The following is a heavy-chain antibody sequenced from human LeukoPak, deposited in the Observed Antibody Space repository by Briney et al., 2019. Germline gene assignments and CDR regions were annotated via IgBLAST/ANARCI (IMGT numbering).Heavy chain of an antibody. J-gene: IGHJ4*02. CDR2: INQDGSEK. CDR1: GFTFSRSW. Sequence: GGTLRLSCAASGFTFSRSWMSWVRQAPGKGLEGVANINQDGSEKYYVDSVKGRFAISKDNAKNSLYLQMNSLRAEDTAVYYCARDEYWGQGPLVTVSS. CDR3: ARDEY. V-gene: IGHV3-7*01.